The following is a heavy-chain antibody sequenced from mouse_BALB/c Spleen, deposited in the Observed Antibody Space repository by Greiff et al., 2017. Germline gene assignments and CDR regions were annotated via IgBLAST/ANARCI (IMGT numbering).Heavy chain of an antibody. J-gene: IGHJ4*01. Sequence: EVKLVESGGGLVKPGGSLKLSCAASGFTFSDYYMYWVRQTPEKRLEWVATISDGGSYTYYPDSVKGRFTISRDNAKNNLYLQMSSLKSEDTAMYYCARDWGYAMDYWGQGTSVTVSS. CDR2: ISDGGSYT. CDR3: ARDWGYAMDY. D-gene: IGHD4-1*01. CDR1: GFTFSDYY. V-gene: IGHV5-4*02.